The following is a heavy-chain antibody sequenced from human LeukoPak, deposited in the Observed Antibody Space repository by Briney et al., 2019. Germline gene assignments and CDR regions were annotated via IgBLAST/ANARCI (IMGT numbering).Heavy chain of an antibody. Sequence: GGYLRLSCAASGFTFSNHWRSWVRQAPGKGWEGVTNIKQDGSEKYYVDSVKGRFTISRDNDKNSLYLQMNSLRAEDTAVYYCARFSFGYSFDYWGQGTLVTVSS. V-gene: IGHV3-7*01. D-gene: IGHD3-16*01. J-gene: IGHJ4*02. CDR3: ARFSFGYSFDY. CDR2: IKQDGSEK. CDR1: GFTFSNHW.